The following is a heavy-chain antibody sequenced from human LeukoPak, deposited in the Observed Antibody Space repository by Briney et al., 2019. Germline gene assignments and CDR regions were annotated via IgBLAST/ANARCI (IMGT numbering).Heavy chain of an antibody. CDR3: ARGWEGYFDY. CDR2: ISSSSDYI. Sequence: PGGSLRLSCAASGFTFNNYIMNWVRQAPGKGLEWVSSISSSSDYIYYADSVKGRFTISRDNAKNSLYLQMNSLRAEDMAVYYCARGWEGYFDYWGQGTLVTVSS. V-gene: IGHV3-21*01. CDR1: GFTFNNYI. J-gene: IGHJ4*02. D-gene: IGHD1-26*01.